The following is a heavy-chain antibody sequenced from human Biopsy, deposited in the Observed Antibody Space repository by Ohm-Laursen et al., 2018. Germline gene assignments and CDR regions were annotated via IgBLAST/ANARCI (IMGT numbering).Heavy chain of an antibody. CDR3: ARTPILIVSAGLVYRHRRHLQGMDV. CDR1: GFSLSARGMC. D-gene: IGHD6-13*01. CDR2: LGWDNYQ. J-gene: IGHJ6*02. V-gene: IGHV2-70*11. Sequence: TQTLTLTCSFSGFSLSARGMCVSWIRQAPGKALEWLARLGWDNYQDYSASLQTKLSISEDTSNDQVVLTVNNVDPADTATYYCARTPILIVSAGLVYRHRRHLQGMDVWGQGIAVTVS.